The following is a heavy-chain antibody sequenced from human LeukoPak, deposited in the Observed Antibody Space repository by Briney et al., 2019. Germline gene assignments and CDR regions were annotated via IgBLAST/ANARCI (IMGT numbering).Heavy chain of an antibody. CDR3: ARDVHGGAFDY. CDR1: GFTFSGYG. Sequence: PGGSLRLSCAASGFTFSGYGMNWVRQAPGKGLEWVANINQDGSAKYYVDSVKGRFTFSRDNAMNSLFLQMNSLRAEDTAVYYCARDVHGGAFDYWGQGTLVTVSS. D-gene: IGHD4-23*01. CDR2: INQDGSAK. V-gene: IGHV3-7*01. J-gene: IGHJ4*02.